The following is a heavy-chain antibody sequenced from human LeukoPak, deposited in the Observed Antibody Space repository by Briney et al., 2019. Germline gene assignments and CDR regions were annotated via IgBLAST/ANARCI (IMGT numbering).Heavy chain of an antibody. CDR3: ARGRYSGYEGGSDY. CDR2: IKTDGSAT. CDR1: GFTFSNYW. D-gene: IGHD5-12*01. J-gene: IGHJ4*02. Sequence: GGSLRLSCAASGFTFSNYWMHWVRQAPGKGLVWVSRIKTDGSATNYADSEKGRFAISRDNAKNTLYLQMNNLRVEDTGIYYCARGRYSGYEGGSDYWGQGTLVTVSS. V-gene: IGHV3-74*01.